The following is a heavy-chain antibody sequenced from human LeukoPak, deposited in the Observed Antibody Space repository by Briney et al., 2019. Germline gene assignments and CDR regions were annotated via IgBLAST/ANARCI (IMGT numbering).Heavy chain of an antibody. CDR3: AKMGDFDYSNYYVAFDI. CDR1: GFTFSSYS. V-gene: IGHV3-21*04. CDR2: ISSSSSYI. Sequence: GGSLRLSRAASGFTFSSYSMNWVRQAPGKGLEWVSSISSSSSYIYYADSVKGRFTISRDNSKNTLYLQMNSLRAEDTAVYHCAKMGDFDYSNYYVAFDIWGQGTMVTVSS. D-gene: IGHD4-4*01. J-gene: IGHJ3*02.